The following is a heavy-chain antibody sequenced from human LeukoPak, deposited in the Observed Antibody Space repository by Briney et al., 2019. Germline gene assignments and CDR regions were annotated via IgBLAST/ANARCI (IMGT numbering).Heavy chain of an antibody. Sequence: SETLPLTCAIYGGSFGGYYWGWIRQPPGKGLEWIGEINHSGSTNYNPSLKSRVTISVDTSKNHFSLKLSSVTAADTAVYYCAGPGAGDLDYWGQGTMVTVSS. CDR3: AGPGAGDLDY. V-gene: IGHV4-34*01. D-gene: IGHD3-10*01. CDR1: GGSFGGYY. CDR2: INHSGST. J-gene: IGHJ4*02.